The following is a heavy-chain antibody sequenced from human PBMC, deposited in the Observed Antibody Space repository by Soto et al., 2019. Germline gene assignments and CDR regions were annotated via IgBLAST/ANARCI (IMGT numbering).Heavy chain of an antibody. Sequence: EVQLVQSGGALVQPGGSLRLSCAASGFTPSRLSMNWVRQAPGKGLEWISYINSAGSIISYADSVKGRFTISRDNAKNSRDLEMKGIRAEDTAVYYCATVTDFGGFGNPNHALDIWGQGTMVTVSS. V-gene: IGHV3-48*01. D-gene: IGHD3-9*01. CDR2: INSAGSII. CDR1: GFTPSRLS. J-gene: IGHJ3*02. CDR3: ATVTDFGGFGNPNHALDI.